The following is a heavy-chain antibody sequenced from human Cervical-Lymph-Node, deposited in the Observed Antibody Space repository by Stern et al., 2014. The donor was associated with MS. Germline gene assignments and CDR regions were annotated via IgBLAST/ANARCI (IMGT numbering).Heavy chain of an antibody. J-gene: IGHJ5*02. V-gene: IGHV3-30*03. Sequence: VQLDESGGGVVQPGRALRLSWAASGFTFSFSGMHWVRQAPGKGLEWVAVISYDGNAKYYADSVKGRFTISRDNSKNTLFLQMNSLRPEDTALYYCARERRYSAFSDLWGQGTLVTVSS. CDR3: ARERRYSAFSDL. CDR1: GFTFSFSG. D-gene: IGHD5-12*01. CDR2: ISYDGNAK.